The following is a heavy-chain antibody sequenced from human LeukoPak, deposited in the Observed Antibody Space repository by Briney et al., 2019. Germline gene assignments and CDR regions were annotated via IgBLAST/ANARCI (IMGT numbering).Heavy chain of an antibody. V-gene: IGHV3-21*03. D-gene: IGHD2-15*01. Sequence: GGSLRLSCAASGSTFSYYSMNWVRQAPGQRPEWVASISDGGNDAYYADSLKGRFVISRDNARNSLYLQIDRLRVEDTGVYYCASPTGYWGRGTLVTVSS. CDR2: ISDGGNDA. CDR3: ASPTGY. CDR1: GSTFSYYS. J-gene: IGHJ4*02.